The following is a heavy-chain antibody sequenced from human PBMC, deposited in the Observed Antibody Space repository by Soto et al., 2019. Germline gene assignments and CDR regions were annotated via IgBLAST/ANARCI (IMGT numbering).Heavy chain of an antibody. CDR1: GFTFVSYG. V-gene: IGHV3-64D*06. CDR2: ISSNT. D-gene: IGHD3-9*01. CDR3: VKDRDFPSACEI. J-gene: IGHJ3*02. Sequence: EVQLVESGGGLVQPGGSLRLSCSASGFTFVSYGMHWVRQAPGKGLEYVSAISSNTYYADSVKGRFTISRDNSKNTVYLQMSSLRVEDTAVYYCVKDRDFPSACEIWGQGKMVTVPS.